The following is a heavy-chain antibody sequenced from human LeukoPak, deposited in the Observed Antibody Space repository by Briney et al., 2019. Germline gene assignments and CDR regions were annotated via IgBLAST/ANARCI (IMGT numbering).Heavy chain of an antibody. V-gene: IGHV3-7*01. CDR2: IKQDGSEK. Sequence: PGGSLRLSCAASGFTFSNYWMSWVRQAPGKGLEWVAIIKQDGSEKYYVDSVKGRFTISRDNAKNSLYLQMNDLRAEDTGVYFCARDARSHCGTDACYGPYFDYWGQGSLVTVSS. J-gene: IGHJ4*02. CDR1: GFTFSNYW. CDR3: ARDARSHCGTDACYGPYFDY. D-gene: IGHD2-2*01.